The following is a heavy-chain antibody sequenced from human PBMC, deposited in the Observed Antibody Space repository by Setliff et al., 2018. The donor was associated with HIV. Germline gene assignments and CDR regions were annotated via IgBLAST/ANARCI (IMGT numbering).Heavy chain of an antibody. D-gene: IGHD6-6*01. CDR3: ARGKQMSRRSDAFDI. V-gene: IGHV1-46*01. CDR2: IDPTDGST. J-gene: IGHJ3*02. CDR1: GYIFSNYY. Sequence: ASVKVSCKASGYIFSNYYVHWVRLAPGQGLEWMEVIDPTDGSTSFTQKFQGRVTVTRDTSTSTIYMELSGLKSEDTAMYYCARGKQMSRRSDAFDIWGQGTKVTVSS.